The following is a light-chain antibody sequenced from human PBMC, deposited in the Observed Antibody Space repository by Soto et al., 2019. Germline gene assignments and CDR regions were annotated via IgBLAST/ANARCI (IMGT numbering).Light chain of an antibody. V-gene: IGLV2-14*01. CDR1: SSDVGGYNY. J-gene: IGLJ1*01. CDR2: EVS. CDR3: CSYTDSRTHI. Sequence: HSVLTHPASVSGSPGQSITISCTGTSSDVGGYNYVSWYQQHPGKAPKLIIFEVSYLPSGISNRFSASKSGDTASLTISGLQADDEADYYCCSYTDSRTHIFGSGTKV.